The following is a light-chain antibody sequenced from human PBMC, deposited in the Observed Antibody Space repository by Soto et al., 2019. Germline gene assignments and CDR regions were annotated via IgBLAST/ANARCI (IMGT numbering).Light chain of an antibody. V-gene: IGLV2-23*01. Sequence: QSALTQPASVSGSPGQSITISCTGTSSDVGSYNLVSCYQQHPGKAPKLMIYEGSKRPSGVSNRFSGSKSGNTASLTISGLQAEDEAAYYCCSYAGSSTPHVVFGGGTKLTVL. J-gene: IGLJ2*01. CDR2: EGS. CDR3: CSYAGSSTPHVV. CDR1: SSDVGSYNL.